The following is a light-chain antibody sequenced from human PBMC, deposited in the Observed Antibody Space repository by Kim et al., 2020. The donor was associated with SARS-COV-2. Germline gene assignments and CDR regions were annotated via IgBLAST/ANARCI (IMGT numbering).Light chain of an antibody. CDR2: GAS. V-gene: IGKV3-15*01. CDR1: QSVSRN. J-gene: IGKJ1*01. CDR3: QQYNNWPLT. Sequence: VSPGERATLSCRASQSVSRNLAWYQQKPGQAPGLLIYGASTRATGIPASCSGSGSGTEFTLTISSLQAEDFAVYYCQQYNNWPLTFGQGTKVDIK.